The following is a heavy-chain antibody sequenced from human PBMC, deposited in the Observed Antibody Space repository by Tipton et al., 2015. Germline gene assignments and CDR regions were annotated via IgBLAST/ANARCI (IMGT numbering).Heavy chain of an antibody. CDR1: GGSISNYF. V-gene: IGHV4-59*13. CDR2: ISYTDGA. D-gene: IGHD5-24*01. CDR3: ARDLEHGMDV. Sequence: GLVKPSETLSLSCSVSGGSISNYFWGWIRQSPGKGLEWIGYISYTDGAHYNPALKSRVTISVDTSKNQFSLTLNSVAAADTAVYYCARDLEHGMDVWGHGTTVTVSS. J-gene: IGHJ6*02.